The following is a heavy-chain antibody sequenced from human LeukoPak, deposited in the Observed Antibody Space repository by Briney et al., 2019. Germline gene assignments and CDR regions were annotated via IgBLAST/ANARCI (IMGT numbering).Heavy chain of an antibody. CDR1: GYTFTGYY. CDR3: AREATSGYSYGEGAFDI. Sequence: GASVKVSCKASGYTFTGYYMHWVRQAPGQGLEWMGWINPNSGGTNYARKFQGRVTMTRDTSISTAYMELSRLRSDDTAVYYCAREATSGYSYGEGAFDIWGQGTMVTVSS. D-gene: IGHD5-18*01. J-gene: IGHJ3*02. CDR2: INPNSGGT. V-gene: IGHV1-2*02.